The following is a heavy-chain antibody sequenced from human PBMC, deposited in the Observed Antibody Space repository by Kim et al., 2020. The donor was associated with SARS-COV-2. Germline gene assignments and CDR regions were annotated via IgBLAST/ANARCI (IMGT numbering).Heavy chain of an antibody. V-gene: IGHV4-34*01. CDR2: INHSGST. D-gene: IGHD3-10*01. J-gene: IGHJ6*02. CDR3: ARGLGYYGSGSYFIYYYGMDV. Sequence: SETLSLTCAVYGGSFSGYYWSWIRQPPGKGLEWIGEINHSGSTNYNPSLKSRVTISVDTSKNQFSLKLSSVTAADTAVYYCARGLGYYGSGSYFIYYYGMDVWGQGTTVTVSS. CDR1: GGSFSGYY.